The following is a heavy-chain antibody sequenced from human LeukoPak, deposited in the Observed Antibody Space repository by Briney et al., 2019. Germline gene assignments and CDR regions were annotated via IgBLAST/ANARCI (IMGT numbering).Heavy chain of an antibody. V-gene: IGHV3-7*01. CDR1: GFTFSSYW. J-gene: IGHJ4*02. D-gene: IGHD3-10*01. Sequence: GGSLRLSCAASGFTFSSYWMSWVRQAPGKGLEWVANIKQDGSEKYYVDSVKGRFTISRDNAKNSLYLQMNSLRAEDTAVYYCARDIPEHYYGSGSYPVQYYFDYWGQGTLVTVSS. CDR2: IKQDGSEK. CDR3: ARDIPEHYYGSGSYPVQYYFDY.